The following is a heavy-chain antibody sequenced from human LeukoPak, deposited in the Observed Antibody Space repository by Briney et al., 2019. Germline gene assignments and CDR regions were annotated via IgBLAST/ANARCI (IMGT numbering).Heavy chain of an antibody. D-gene: IGHD3-22*01. CDR3: ARGDSSGYWSNY. CDR1: GGSISSGDYY. CDR2: IYYSGST. Sequence: PSETLSLTCTVSGGSISSGDYYWSWIRQPPGKGLEWIGYIYYSGSTYYNPSLKSRVTISVDTSKNQFSLKLSSVTAADTAVYYCARGDSSGYWSNYWGQGTLVTVSS. J-gene: IGHJ4*02. V-gene: IGHV4-30-4*08.